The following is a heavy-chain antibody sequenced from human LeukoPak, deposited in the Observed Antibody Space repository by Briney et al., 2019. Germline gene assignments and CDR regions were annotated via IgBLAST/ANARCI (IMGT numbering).Heavy chain of an antibody. CDR2: ITSSGSTI. Sequence: GGSLRLSCAASGFTFSSYEMNWVRQAPGKGLEWVSYITSSGSTIYYADSVKGRFTISRDNAKNSLYLQMNSPTAEDTAVYYCVREGPPQSSLYYFDYWGQGTLVTVSS. CDR3: VREGPPQSSLYYFDY. D-gene: IGHD4-11*01. V-gene: IGHV3-48*03. CDR1: GFTFSSYE. J-gene: IGHJ4*02.